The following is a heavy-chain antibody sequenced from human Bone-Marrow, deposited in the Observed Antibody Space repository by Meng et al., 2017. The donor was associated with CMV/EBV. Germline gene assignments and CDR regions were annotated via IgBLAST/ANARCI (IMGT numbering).Heavy chain of an antibody. D-gene: IGHD3-10*01. Sequence: ASVKVSCKASGYTFTSYYMHWVRQASGQGLEWMGIINPSGGSTSYAQKFQGRVTMTRDTSTSTVYMELSSLRSEDTAVYYCASEEGSGRAPFDYWGQGTLVTVSS. J-gene: IGHJ4*02. CDR1: GYTFTSYY. CDR3: ASEEGSGRAPFDY. V-gene: IGHV1-46*01. CDR2: INPSGGST.